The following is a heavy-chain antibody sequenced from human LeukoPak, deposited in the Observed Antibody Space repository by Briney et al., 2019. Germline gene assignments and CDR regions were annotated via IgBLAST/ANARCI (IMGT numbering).Heavy chain of an antibody. CDR2: IRYDGSNK. V-gene: IGHV3-30*02. Sequence: GGSLRLSCAASGFTFSSYGMHWVRQAPGKGLEWVAFIRYDGSNKYYADSVKGRFTISRDNSKNTLYLQMNSLRAEDTAVYYCAKGEPDYGDYNHLLHWGQGTLVTVSS. CDR1: GFTFSSYG. CDR3: AKGEPDYGDYNHLLH. D-gene: IGHD4-17*01. J-gene: IGHJ4*02.